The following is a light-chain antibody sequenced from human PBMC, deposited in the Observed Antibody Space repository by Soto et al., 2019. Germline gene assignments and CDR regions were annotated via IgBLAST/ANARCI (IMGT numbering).Light chain of an antibody. CDR1: SSDVGGYNY. J-gene: IGLJ1*01. Sequence: QSALTQPASVSGSPGQSITISCTGTSSDVGGYNYVSWYQQHPGNAPKLMIYDVSNRPSGISNRFSGSKSGNTASLTISGLQAEDEADYFCISYTRSSTYVFGTGTKVTV. CDR2: DVS. CDR3: ISYTRSSTYV. V-gene: IGLV2-14*01.